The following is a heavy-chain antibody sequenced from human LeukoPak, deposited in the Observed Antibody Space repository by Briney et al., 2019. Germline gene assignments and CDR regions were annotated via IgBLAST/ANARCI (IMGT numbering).Heavy chain of an antibody. CDR3: AKPIAAAINNWFDP. J-gene: IGHJ5*02. CDR1: GFTYSSYG. CDR2: IRYDGSNK. V-gene: IGHV3-30*02. Sequence: GGSLRLSCAASGFTYSSYGMHWVRQAPGKGLEWVAFIRYDGSNKYYADSVKGRFTISRDNSKNTPYLQMNSLRAEDTAVYYCAKPIAAAINNWFDPWGQGTLVTVSS. D-gene: IGHD6-13*01.